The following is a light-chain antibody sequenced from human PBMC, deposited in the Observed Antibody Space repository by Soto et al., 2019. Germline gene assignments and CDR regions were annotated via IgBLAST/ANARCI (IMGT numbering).Light chain of an antibody. CDR2: GAS. CDR1: QSVSSSY. V-gene: IGKV3-20*01. Sequence: EIVLTQSPGTLSLSPGERATLSCRASQSVSSSYLAWYQQKPGQAPRLLIYGASSRATGIPDRFSGGGSGTDFTLTISRLETEDFAVYYCQQYGSSPRYTFGQGTKLEIK. J-gene: IGKJ2*01. CDR3: QQYGSSPRYT.